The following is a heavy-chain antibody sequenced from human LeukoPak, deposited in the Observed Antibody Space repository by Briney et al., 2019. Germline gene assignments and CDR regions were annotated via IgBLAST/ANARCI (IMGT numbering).Heavy chain of an antibody. V-gene: IGHV3-9*01. J-gene: IGHJ4*02. CDR1: GFTFDDYA. CDR3: AKASHCSSTSCYLDY. Sequence: GRSLRLSCAASGFTFDDYAMPWVRQVPGKGLEWVSRNSWNCGSIGYADSVKGRFTISRDNAKNSLYLQMNSLRAEDTALYYCAKASHCSSTSCYLDYWGQGTLVTVSS. D-gene: IGHD2-2*01. CDR2: NSWNCGSI.